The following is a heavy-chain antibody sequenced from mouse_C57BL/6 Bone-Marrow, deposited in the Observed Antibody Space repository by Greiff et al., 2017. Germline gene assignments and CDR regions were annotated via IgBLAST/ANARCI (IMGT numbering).Heavy chain of an antibody. CDR2: LSDGGSYT. CDR1: GFTFSSYA. V-gene: IGHV5-4*01. D-gene: IGHD2-2*01. Sequence: VQLVESGGGLVKPGGSLKLSCAASGFTFSSYAMSWVRQTPEKRLEWVATLSDGGSYTYYPDNVKGRFTISRDNAKNNLYLQMSHLKSEDTAMYYCARAYGYYGYFDVWGTGTTVTVSS. CDR3: ARAYGYYGYFDV. J-gene: IGHJ1*03.